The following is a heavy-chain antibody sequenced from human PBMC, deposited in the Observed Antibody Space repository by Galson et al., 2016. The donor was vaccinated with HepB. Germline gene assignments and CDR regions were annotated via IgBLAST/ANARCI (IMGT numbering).Heavy chain of an antibody. D-gene: IGHD2-15*01. CDR1: GYTFRSNG. CDR3: ARENVVVVAADPYFYYYGFDD. J-gene: IGHJ6*02. CDR2: ISANSGDT. V-gene: IGHV1-18*01. Sequence: SVKVSCKASGYTFRSNGISWVRQAPGQGLEWMGWISANSGDTQFSQTLQGRVTMTTDASTTTAYMELRSLRSDDTAVYYCARENVVVVAADPYFYYYGFDDWGQGTAVTGSS.